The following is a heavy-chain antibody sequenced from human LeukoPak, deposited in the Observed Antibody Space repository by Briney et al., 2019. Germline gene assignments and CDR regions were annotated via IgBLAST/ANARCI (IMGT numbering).Heavy chain of an antibody. CDR2: ISSSSSYI. V-gene: IGHV3-21*01. CDR3: ARGRFRLGYFGY. Sequence: PGGSLRLSCAASGFTFSSYSMNWVRQAPGKGLEWVSSISSSSSYIYYADSVKGRFTISRDNAKNSLYLQMNSLRAEDTAVYYCARGRFRLGYFGYWGQGTLVTVSS. CDR1: GFTFSSYS. J-gene: IGHJ4*02.